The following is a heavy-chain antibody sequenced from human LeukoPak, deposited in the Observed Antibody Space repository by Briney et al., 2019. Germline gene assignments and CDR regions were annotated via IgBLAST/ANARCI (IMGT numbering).Heavy chain of an antibody. D-gene: IGHD7-27*01. J-gene: IGHJ4*02. Sequence: GGSLRLSWVASGFTFSRYWMHWVRHAPGKGLVWVSRINSDGSSITYADSVKGRFTISRDNAKNTLYLQMTSLRVEDTAVYYCGRGSGVPDYWGQGALVTVSS. V-gene: IGHV3-74*03. CDR2: INSDGSSI. CDR1: GFTFSRYW. CDR3: GRGSGVPDY.